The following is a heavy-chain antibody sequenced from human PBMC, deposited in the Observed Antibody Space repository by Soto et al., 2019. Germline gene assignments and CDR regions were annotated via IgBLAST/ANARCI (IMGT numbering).Heavy chain of an antibody. Sequence: HPGGSLRLSCVGSGFSLSNYFMGWVRQAPGKGLEWVANIKEDGSEKYYVESVKGRFTISRDNAKNSLYLQVNSLRDEDTAVYYCARPRFRGMDVWGQGTTVTVSS. CDR2: IKEDGSEK. D-gene: IGHD3-10*01. CDR1: GFSLSNYF. V-gene: IGHV3-7*03. J-gene: IGHJ6*02. CDR3: ARPRFRGMDV.